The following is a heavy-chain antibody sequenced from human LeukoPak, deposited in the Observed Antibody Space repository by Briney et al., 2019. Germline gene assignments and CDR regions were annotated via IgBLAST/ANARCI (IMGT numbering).Heavy chain of an antibody. CDR3: KSGGAAPGSFDY. CDR1: GFTFSRYW. CDR2: IKYDGNEE. V-gene: IGHV3-7*01. D-gene: IGHD1-1*01. J-gene: IGHJ4*02. Sequence: PGGSLRLSCAASGFTFSRYWMNWMRQAPGKGLEWVANIKYDGNEEYYVDSVKGRFTISRDNAKNSLYLQLNSLRVEDTAVYYCKSGGAAPGSFDYWGQGTLVPVSP.